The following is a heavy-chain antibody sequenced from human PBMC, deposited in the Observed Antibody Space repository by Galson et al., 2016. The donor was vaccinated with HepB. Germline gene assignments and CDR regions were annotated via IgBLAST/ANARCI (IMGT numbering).Heavy chain of an antibody. V-gene: IGHV3-53*01. D-gene: IGHD6-6*01. CDR3: ARDKSSSSVPRRPVGMDV. CDR1: GSTVSGNF. J-gene: IGHJ6*02. CDR2: IYNEGNT. Sequence: LRLSCAASGSTVSGNFMTWVRQAPGQGLEWVSTIYNEGNTYYADSVKGRFNISRDNSKNTLYLQMNSLRVEDTAMYYCARDKSSSSVPRRPVGMDVWGQETTVTGSS.